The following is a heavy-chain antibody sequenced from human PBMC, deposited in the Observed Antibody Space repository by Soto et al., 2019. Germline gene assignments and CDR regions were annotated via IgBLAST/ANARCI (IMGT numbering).Heavy chain of an antibody. Sequence: ASVKVSWKAAGYTFTSYGISWGRQAPGQGLEWMGWINAYNGNTNYAQKFQGRVTMTTDTSTSTAYMELRSLRSDDTAVYYCARDVGYGLIDYWGQGTLVTVSS. V-gene: IGHV1-18*01. D-gene: IGHD5-18*01. CDR1: GYTFTSYG. J-gene: IGHJ4*02. CDR3: ARDVGYGLIDY. CDR2: INAYNGNT.